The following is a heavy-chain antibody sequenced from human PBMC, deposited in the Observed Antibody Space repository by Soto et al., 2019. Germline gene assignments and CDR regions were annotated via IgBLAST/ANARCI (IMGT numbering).Heavy chain of an antibody. CDR1: GGSISSGDYY. V-gene: IGHV4-30-4*01. CDR3: ARDTPSMAGIFDY. Sequence: SETLSLTCTVSGGSISSGDYYWSWILQPPGKGLEWIGYIYYSGSTYYNPSLKSRVTISVDTSKNQFSLKLSSVTAADTAVYYCARDTPSMAGIFDYWGQGTLVTVSS. CDR2: IYYSGST. D-gene: IGHD6-19*01. J-gene: IGHJ4*02.